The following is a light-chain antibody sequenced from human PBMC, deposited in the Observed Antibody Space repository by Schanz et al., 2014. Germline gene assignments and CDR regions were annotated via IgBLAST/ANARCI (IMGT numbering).Light chain of an antibody. J-gene: IGKJ1*01. Sequence: IVLTQSPGTLSLSPGERATLSCRASQSLSSTYLAWYHQKPGQAPRLLIYGASSRATGIPDRFSGSGSGTDFTLTISRLEPEDFAVYYCQQYETSPATFGQGTKVDIK. CDR1: QSLSSTY. V-gene: IGKV3-20*01. CDR2: GAS. CDR3: QQYETSPAT.